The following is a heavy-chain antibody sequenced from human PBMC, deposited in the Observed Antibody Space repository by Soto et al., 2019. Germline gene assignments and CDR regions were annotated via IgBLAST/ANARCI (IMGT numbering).Heavy chain of an antibody. CDR2: IYYSGST. Sequence: QLQLQESGPGLVKPSETLSLTCTVSGGSISSSSYYWGWLRQPPGKGLEWIGSIYYSGSTYYNPSLMCRVTISVNRFKNQFSLKLSSVTAADTAVYYCARHIGYYYDRSGYYPDYWGQGTLVTVSS. CDR1: GGSISSSSYY. CDR3: ARHIGYYYDRSGYYPDY. V-gene: IGHV4-39*01. D-gene: IGHD3-22*01. J-gene: IGHJ4*02.